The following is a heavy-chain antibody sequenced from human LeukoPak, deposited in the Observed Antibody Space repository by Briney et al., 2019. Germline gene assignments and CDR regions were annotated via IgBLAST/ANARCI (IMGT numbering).Heavy chain of an antibody. CDR2: IRYDGSNK. Sequence: GGSLRLSCAASGFTFSSYGMHWVRQASGKGLEWVAFIRYDGSNKYYADSVKGRFTISRDNSKNTLYLQMNSLRAEDTAVYYCAKDRRGSYTGYFDYWGQGTLVTVSS. J-gene: IGHJ4*02. CDR3: AKDRRGSYTGYFDY. V-gene: IGHV3-30*02. CDR1: GFTFSSYG. D-gene: IGHD1-26*01.